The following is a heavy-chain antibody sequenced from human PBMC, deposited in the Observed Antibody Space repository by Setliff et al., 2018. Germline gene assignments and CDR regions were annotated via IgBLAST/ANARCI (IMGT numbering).Heavy chain of an antibody. Sequence: GASVKVSCKGSGYRFIVYYIHWVRQPPGKGLEWMGRVDPKDGQAIYAKKFQGRFTITRDELKNSLYLQMNSLKTEDTAVYYCARGMTVGPYYSDYWGQGTLVTVSS. D-gene: IGHD2-21*02. CDR1: GYRFIVYY. V-gene: IGHV1-69-2*01. CDR3: ARGMTVGPYYSDY. CDR2: VDPKDGQA. J-gene: IGHJ4*02.